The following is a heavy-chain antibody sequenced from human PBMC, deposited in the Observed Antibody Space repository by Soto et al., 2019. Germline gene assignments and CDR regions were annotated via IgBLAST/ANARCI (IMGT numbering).Heavy chain of an antibody. CDR3: ARGYSGSSFDY. D-gene: IGHD1-26*01. J-gene: IGHJ4*02. V-gene: IGHV4-59*01. CDR2: IYYSGST. CDR1: GGSISSYY. Sequence: LSLTCTVSGGSISSYYWSWIRQSPGKGLEWIGYIYYSGSTNYNPSLKSRVTISVDTSKNQFSLKLTSVTAADTAVYYCARGYSGSSFDYWGLGTMVTVLL.